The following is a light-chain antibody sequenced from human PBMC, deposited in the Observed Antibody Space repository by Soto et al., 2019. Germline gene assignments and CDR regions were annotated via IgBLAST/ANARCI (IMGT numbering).Light chain of an antibody. J-gene: IGKJ4*01. CDR1: QGIASY. Sequence: DVQMTQSPSSLSAFVGDRVTITCRASQGIASYLAWFQQKPGKVPKLLIYATSTLQSGVPSRFSGSGSGTDFTLTISSLQPEDVATYSCQKYNTAPLTFGGGTKVEIK. CDR3: QKYNTAPLT. V-gene: IGKV1-27*01. CDR2: ATS.